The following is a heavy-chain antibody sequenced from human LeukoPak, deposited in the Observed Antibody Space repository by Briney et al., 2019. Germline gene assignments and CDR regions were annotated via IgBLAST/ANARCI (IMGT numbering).Heavy chain of an antibody. Sequence: GGSLRLSCSASGFTFSTNSMHWVRQAPGKGLEFVSAITSNGGSTYYADSVKGRFTISRDNSKNTLYLQMSSLRAEDTAVYYCAKAPHSELLLIDFWGQGTLVTVSS. CDR3: AKAPHSELLLIDF. J-gene: IGHJ4*02. V-gene: IGHV3-64D*08. CDR2: ITSNGGST. CDR1: GFTFSTNS. D-gene: IGHD3-10*01.